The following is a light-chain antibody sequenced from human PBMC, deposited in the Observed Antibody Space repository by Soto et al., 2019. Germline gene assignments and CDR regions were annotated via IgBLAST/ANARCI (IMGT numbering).Light chain of an antibody. V-gene: IGKV1-39*01. Sequence: DIQMTQSPSSLSASVGDRVTISCRASQSIARYLNWYQQKPGKAPKLLISDTSTLQSGVPTRFSGSGSGTDFTLTISSLQPEDFATYYCQQSFSIPITFGQGTRLEIK. CDR2: DTS. J-gene: IGKJ5*01. CDR3: QQSFSIPIT. CDR1: QSIARY.